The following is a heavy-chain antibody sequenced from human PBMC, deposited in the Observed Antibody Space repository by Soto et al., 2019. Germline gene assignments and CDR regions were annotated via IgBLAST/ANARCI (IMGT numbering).Heavy chain of an antibody. J-gene: IGHJ3*01. D-gene: IGHD3-3*01. Sequence: GGSLRLSCTASGFLFSSYGLHWVRQAPGKGLEWVGIVSYDGSDSYYADSVKGRFTISRDNSNKTMSLQMNSLRTEDTALYYCASFGIYDFWSGYLHRDAFDVWGQGTMVPVSS. CDR2: VSYDGSDS. V-gene: IGHV3-30*03. CDR3: ASFGIYDFWSGYLHRDAFDV. CDR1: GFLFSSYG.